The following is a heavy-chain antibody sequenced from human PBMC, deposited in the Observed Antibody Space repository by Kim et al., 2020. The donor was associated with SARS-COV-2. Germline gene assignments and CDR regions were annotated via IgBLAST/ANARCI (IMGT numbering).Heavy chain of an antibody. Sequence: SETLSLTCTVSGGSVSSGSYYWSWIRQPPGKGLEWIGYIYYSGSTNYNPSLKSRVTISVDTSKNQFSLKLSSVTAADTAVYYCARVGVVVPERAFDIWGQGTMVTVSS. CDR1: GGSVSSGSYY. CDR3: ARVGVVVPERAFDI. J-gene: IGHJ3*02. V-gene: IGHV4-61*01. CDR2: IYYSGST. D-gene: IGHD2-2*01.